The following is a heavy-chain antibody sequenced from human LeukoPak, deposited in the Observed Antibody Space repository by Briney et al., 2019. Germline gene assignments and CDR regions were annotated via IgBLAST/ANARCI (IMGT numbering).Heavy chain of an antibody. CDR2: INHSGST. Sequence: PGGSLRLSCAASGFTFSGSAMHWVRQPPGKELEWIGEINHSGSTNYNPSLKSRVTISVDTSKNQFSLKLSSVTAADTAVYYCAAFGIREWELYYSDHRAFDIWGQGTMVTVSS. J-gene: IGHJ3*02. CDR3: AAFGIREWELYYSDHRAFDI. D-gene: IGHD1-26*01. CDR1: GFTFSGSA. V-gene: IGHV4-34*08.